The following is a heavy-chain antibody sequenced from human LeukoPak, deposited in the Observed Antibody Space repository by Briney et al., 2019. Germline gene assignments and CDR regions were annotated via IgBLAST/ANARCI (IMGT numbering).Heavy chain of an antibody. V-gene: IGHV4-4*07. D-gene: IGHD1-20*01. CDR3: ARGARARSITGTTTYYYYGMDV. Sequence: SETLSLTCTVSGGTISSYYWSWIRQPAGKGLEWIGRIYTSGSTNYNPSLKSRVTISVDTSKNQFSLKLSSVTAADTAVYYCARGARARSITGTTTYYYYGMDVWGQGTTVTVSS. CDR2: IYTSGST. CDR1: GGTISSYY. J-gene: IGHJ6*02.